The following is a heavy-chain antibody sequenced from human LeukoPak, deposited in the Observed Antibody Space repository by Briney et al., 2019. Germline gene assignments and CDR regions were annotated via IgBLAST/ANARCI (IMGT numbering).Heavy chain of an antibody. D-gene: IGHD3-22*01. V-gene: IGHV1-69*05. CDR2: IIPIFGTA. Sequence: GASVKVSCKASGGTFSSYAISWVRQAPGQGLEWMGGIIPIFGTANYAQKFQGRVTITTDESTSTAYMELSSLRSEDTAVYYCARENYYDGSGYCFDYWGQGTLVTVSS. CDR3: ARENYYDGSGYCFDY. J-gene: IGHJ4*02. CDR1: GGTFSSYA.